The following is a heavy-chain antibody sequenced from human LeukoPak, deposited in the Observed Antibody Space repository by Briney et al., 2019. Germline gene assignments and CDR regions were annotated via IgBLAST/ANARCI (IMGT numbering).Heavy chain of an antibody. J-gene: IGHJ4*02. CDR1: GGSIISYY. CDR2: MHTSGST. V-gene: IGHV4-4*07. Sequence: SETLSLTCTVSGGSIISYYWNWIRQPAGRGLEWIGRMHTSGSTNYNPSLKSRATMSVDTSKNQLSLKLTSVTAADTAVYYCARGVAPRRFDYWGQGTLVTVSS. D-gene: IGHD6-6*01. CDR3: ARGVAPRRFDY.